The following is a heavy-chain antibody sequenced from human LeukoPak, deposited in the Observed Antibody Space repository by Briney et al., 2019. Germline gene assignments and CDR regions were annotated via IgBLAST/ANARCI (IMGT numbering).Heavy chain of an antibody. Sequence: GGSLRLSCAASGFTFSSYAMSWVRQAPGKGLEWVSAISSSSHSTFYADSVKGRFTISRDNSKNTLFLQMNGLRAEDTAIYYCEKDPSSSSAQGGYWGQGTLVTVSS. J-gene: IGHJ4*02. V-gene: IGHV3-23*01. CDR2: ISSSSHST. CDR3: EKDPSSSSAQGGY. D-gene: IGHD6-6*01. CDR1: GFTFSSYA.